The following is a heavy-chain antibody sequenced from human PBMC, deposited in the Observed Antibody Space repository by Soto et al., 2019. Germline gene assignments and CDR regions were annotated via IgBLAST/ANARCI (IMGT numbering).Heavy chain of an antibody. D-gene: IGHD2-15*01. Sequence: QVQLVESGGGVVQPGRSLRLSCAASGFTFSSYAMHWVRQAPGKGLEWVAVISYDGSNKYYADSVEGRFTISRDNSKNTLYLQMNSLRAEDTAVYYCARPATPRGRLDYWGQGTLVTVSS. CDR2: ISYDGSNK. V-gene: IGHV3-30-3*01. CDR3: ARPATPRGRLDY. CDR1: GFTFSSYA. J-gene: IGHJ4*02.